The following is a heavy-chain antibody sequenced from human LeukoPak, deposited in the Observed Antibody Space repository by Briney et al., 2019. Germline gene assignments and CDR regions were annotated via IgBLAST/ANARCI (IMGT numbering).Heavy chain of an antibody. CDR2: IIPIFGTA. Sequence: SVKVSCKASGGTFSSYAISWVRQAPGQGLEWMGGIIPIFGTANYAHKFQGRVTITAAESTSTAYMELSSLRSEDTAVYYCASHSSSWYNQWVTFDYWGQGTLVTVSS. D-gene: IGHD6-13*01. J-gene: IGHJ4*02. V-gene: IGHV1-69*13. CDR1: GGTFSSYA. CDR3: ASHSSSWYNQWVTFDY.